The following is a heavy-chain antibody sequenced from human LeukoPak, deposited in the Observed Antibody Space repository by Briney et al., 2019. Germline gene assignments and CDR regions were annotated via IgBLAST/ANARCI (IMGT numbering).Heavy chain of an antibody. J-gene: IGHJ4*02. Sequence: SETLSLTCTVSGGSIDNYFCTWIRQSAGKGLECIGRIHSSGSTYYNPSLKSRVSMSVDTSNNKFSLRLNSVTAADTAVYYCARDPAGHGRYFDYWGQGVLVTVSS. V-gene: IGHV4-4*07. D-gene: IGHD1-14*01. CDR1: GGSIDNYF. CDR2: IHSSGST. CDR3: ARDPAGHGRYFDY.